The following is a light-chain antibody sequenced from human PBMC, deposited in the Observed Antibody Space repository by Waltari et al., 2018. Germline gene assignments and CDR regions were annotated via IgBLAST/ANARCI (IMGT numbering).Light chain of an antibody. V-gene: IGKV3-20*01. CDR2: GAS. CDR1: QLVSSSY. CDR3: QQYGSSFS. Sequence: EIVLTKSPGALSLSPGERATLSCRASQLVSSSYLAWYQQTPGQAPRLLIYGASSRATGIPDRFSGSGSGPDFTLTISRLEPEDFAVYYCQQYGSSFSFGRGTKLEIK. J-gene: IGKJ2*01.